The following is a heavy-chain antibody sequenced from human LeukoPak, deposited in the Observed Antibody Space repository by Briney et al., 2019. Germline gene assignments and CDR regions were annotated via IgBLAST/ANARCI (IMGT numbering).Heavy chain of an antibody. Sequence: PGGSLRLSCAASGFTFSLYAMSWVRQAPGKGLEWVSTITGSGGSTYYADSVRGRFTISRDNSKNTLYLQMFSLRAEDTAVYYCAKGGGSSWYYFDYWGQGTLVTVSS. D-gene: IGHD6-13*01. J-gene: IGHJ4*02. V-gene: IGHV3-23*01. CDR1: GFTFSLYA. CDR3: AKGGGSSWYYFDY. CDR2: ITGSGGST.